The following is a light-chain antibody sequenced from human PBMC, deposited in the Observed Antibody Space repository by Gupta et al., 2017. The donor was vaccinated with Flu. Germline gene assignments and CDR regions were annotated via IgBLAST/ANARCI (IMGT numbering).Light chain of an antibody. CDR3: QQDDSWPL. CDR1: QNIYKK. J-gene: IGKJ3*01. Sequence: SPVTLSVSPGERVIRSCRASQNIYKKLAWYQQKPGQPPSLLIYDASYRVATVPDRFSASGSGTEFTLTISSLQSEDFAVYYCQQDDSWPLFGHGTRVDFK. CDR2: DAS. V-gene: IGKV3-15*01.